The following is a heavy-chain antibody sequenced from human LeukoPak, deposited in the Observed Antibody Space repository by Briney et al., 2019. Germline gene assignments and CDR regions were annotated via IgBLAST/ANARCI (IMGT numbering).Heavy chain of an antibody. J-gene: IGHJ4*02. CDR1: GGSISSYY. Sequence: PSETLSLTCTLSGGSISSYYWSWIPQPPGKGLEWIGYIYYSGSTNYNPSLKSRVTISVDTSKNQFSLKRSSVTAADTAVYYCAIGRSSGWYMYWGQGTLVNGSS. CDR2: IYYSGST. V-gene: IGHV4-59*01. CDR3: AIGRSSGWYMY. D-gene: IGHD6-19*01.